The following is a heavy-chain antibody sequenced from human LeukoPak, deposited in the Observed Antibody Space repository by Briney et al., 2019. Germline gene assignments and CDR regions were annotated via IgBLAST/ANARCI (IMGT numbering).Heavy chain of an antibody. J-gene: IGHJ6*03. CDR2: IYYSGST. D-gene: IGHD6-19*01. CDR1: GGSISSSSYY. CDR3: ARATVAGNKYYYYYYYMDV. Sequence: PSETLSLTCTVSGGSISSSSYYWGWIRQPPGKGLEWIGSIYYSGSTYYNPSLKSRVTISVDTSKNQFSLKLSSVTAADTAVYYCARATVAGNKYYYYYYYMDVWGKGTTVTISS. V-gene: IGHV4-39*07.